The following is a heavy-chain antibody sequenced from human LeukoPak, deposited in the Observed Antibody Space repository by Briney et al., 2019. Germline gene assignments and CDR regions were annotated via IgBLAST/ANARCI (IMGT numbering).Heavy chain of an antibody. CDR1: AFTFSKYA. J-gene: IGHJ3*01. D-gene: IGHD6-19*01. CDR2: ISAGAGNT. Sequence: GGSLRLTCAPSAFTFSKYAMTWVRQAPGKGLEWVSSISAGAGNTYYADSVKGRFTISRDNAKNSLYLQMNSLRAEDTAVYYCARDPYAQNSIAWYGAFDVWGQGTMVTVSS. CDR3: ARDPYAQNSIAWYGAFDV. V-gene: IGHV3-23*01.